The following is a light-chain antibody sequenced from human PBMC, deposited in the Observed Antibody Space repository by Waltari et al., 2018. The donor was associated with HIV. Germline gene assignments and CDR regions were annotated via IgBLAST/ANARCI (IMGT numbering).Light chain of an antibody. CDR3: GSRDRTGSSYV. Sequence: SSDLTQDPAVSVALGQTVRITCQGDSLRTYYAAWYRKKPGQAPILVIFNGNIRPSGIPDRFSGSASGNTASLTITGALAEDEADYYCGSRDRTGSSYVFGPGTEVTV. CDR1: SLRTYY. CDR2: NGN. J-gene: IGLJ1*01. V-gene: IGLV3-19*01.